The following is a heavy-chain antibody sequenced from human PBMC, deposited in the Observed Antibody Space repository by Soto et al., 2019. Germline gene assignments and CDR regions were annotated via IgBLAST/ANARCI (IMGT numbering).Heavy chain of an antibody. V-gene: IGHV3-15*01. J-gene: IGHJ6*03. CDR2: IKSKTDGGTT. CDR3: EVYYYGSGSYQYYYYYYYMDV. D-gene: IGHD3-10*01. Sequence: GGSLRLSCAASGFTFSNAWMSWVRQAPGKGLEWVGRIKSKTDGGTTDYAAPVKGRFTISRDDSKNTLYLQMNSLKTEDTAVYYCEVYYYGSGSYQYYYYYYYMDVWGKGTTVTVSS. CDR1: GFTFSNAW.